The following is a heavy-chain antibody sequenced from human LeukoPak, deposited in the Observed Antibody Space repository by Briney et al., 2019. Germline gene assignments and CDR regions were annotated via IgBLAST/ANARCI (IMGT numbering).Heavy chain of an antibody. V-gene: IGHV3-48*01. J-gene: IGHJ4*02. D-gene: IGHD3-3*01. CDR3: ACGVDFSSGSKRGFDY. CDR1: GFTFSSYS. Sequence: GGSLRLSCAAAGFTFSSYSMNWVRQPAGKGLEWVSYMSSSSDTIYYADSVKGRFTISRDNAKSSLFLQMNSLRAEDTAIYYCACGVDFSSGSKRGFDYWGLGTLVTVSS. CDR2: MSSSSDTI.